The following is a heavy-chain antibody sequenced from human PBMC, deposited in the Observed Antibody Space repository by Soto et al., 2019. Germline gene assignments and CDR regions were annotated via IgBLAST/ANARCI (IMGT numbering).Heavy chain of an antibody. CDR2: INGDGRST. D-gene: IGHD2-2*01. CDR3: ARAQYLADDAFDI. J-gene: IGHJ3*02. CDR1: GFISRSYW. V-gene: IGHV3-74*01. Sequence: PGGSLRLSCASSGFISRSYWMHWVRQVPGKGLVWVSRINGDGRSTSYADSVKGRFTISRDNAKNTLYLQMNSPRADDTAVYYCARAQYLADDAFDIWGQGAMVTVSS.